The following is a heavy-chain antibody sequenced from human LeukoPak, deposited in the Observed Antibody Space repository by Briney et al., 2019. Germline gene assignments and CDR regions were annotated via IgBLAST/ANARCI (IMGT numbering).Heavy chain of an antibody. CDR1: GFSFSNYA. CDR2: ISGSGAKT. J-gene: IGHJ6*02. CDR3: AKILQGTPETNNSGLTF. V-gene: IGHV3-23*01. Sequence: GGSLRLSCAASGFSFSNYAMSWVRQAPGKGPEWVSGISGSGAKTYYGDSVKGRFTISRDNSKNTLYLQVNSLRVEDTAVYYGAKILQGTPETNNSGLTFWGQGPPVTVS. D-gene: IGHD1-1*01.